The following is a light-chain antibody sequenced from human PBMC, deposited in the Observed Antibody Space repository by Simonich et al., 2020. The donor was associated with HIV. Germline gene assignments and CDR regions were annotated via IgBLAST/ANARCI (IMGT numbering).Light chain of an antibody. CDR3: YSAADNNLGV. CDR1: VLAKKY. V-gene: IGLV3-27*01. Sequence: SYELTQPSSVSVSPGQTARLTCSGDVLAKKYVRWFQQKPGQAPVLGIYKDSERPSGIPERFSGSSSGTKVTLTISGAQDEDEADYYCYSAADNNLGVFGGGTKLTVL. CDR2: KDS. J-gene: IGLJ3*02.